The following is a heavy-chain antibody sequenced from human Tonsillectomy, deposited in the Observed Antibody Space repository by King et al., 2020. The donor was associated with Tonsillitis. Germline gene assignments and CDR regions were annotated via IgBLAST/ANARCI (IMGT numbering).Heavy chain of an antibody. CDR1: GFTFSGFG. D-gene: IGHD3-10*01. CDR3: ARDSGSYQDHLGMDV. V-gene: IGHV3-33*01. Sequence: VQLVESGGDVVQPWRSLRLSCAASGFTFSGFGMHWVRQAPGKGLDWVAVKWYDGDNEYYVDSIKGRFTNSRDNSKKTLYLQMNSLRAEDTAVYYCARDSGSYQDHLGMDVWGQGTTVTVSS. CDR2: KWYDGDNE. J-gene: IGHJ6*02.